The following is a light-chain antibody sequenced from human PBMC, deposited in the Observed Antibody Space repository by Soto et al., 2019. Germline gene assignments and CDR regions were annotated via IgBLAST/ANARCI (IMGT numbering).Light chain of an antibody. CDR2: GVT. Sequence: QSALTQPASVSGSPGQSITISCIGTSSDVGANNFVSWYQQHPGKAPKLLIYGVTNRPSGVSNRFSGSKSGNTASLSISGLQADDDGDYYCSSYANTYNWVFGGGTKVTVL. V-gene: IGLV2-14*01. CDR3: SSYANTYNWV. J-gene: IGLJ3*02. CDR1: SSDVGANNF.